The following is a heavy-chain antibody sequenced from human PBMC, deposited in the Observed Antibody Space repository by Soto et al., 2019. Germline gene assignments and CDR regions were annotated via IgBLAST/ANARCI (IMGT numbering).Heavy chain of an antibody. V-gene: IGHV4-39*01. J-gene: IGHJ5*02. CDR1: GDSITSNSYF. Sequence: PSETLSLTCTVSGDSITSNSYFWAWIRQPPGKGLEWIGSIYYSGTTYYNPSLKSRVTISVDRSKNQFSLKLSSVTAADTAVYYCARHGVLRYFDSKRPQIKGGWFDPWGQGTLVTVSS. CDR2: IYYSGTT. D-gene: IGHD3-9*01. CDR3: ARHGVLRYFDSKRPQIKGGWFDP.